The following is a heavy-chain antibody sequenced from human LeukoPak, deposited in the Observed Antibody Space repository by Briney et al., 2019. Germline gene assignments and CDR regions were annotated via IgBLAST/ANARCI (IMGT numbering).Heavy chain of an antibody. Sequence: ASVKVSCKASGGTFSSYAISWVRQAPGQGLEWMGGIIPIFGTANYAQKFQGRVTITADESTSTAYMELSSLRSEDTAVYYCALVATDGNYFDYWGQETLVTVSS. V-gene: IGHV1-69*13. CDR3: ALVATDGNYFDY. D-gene: IGHD5-12*01. CDR1: GGTFSSYA. J-gene: IGHJ4*02. CDR2: IIPIFGTA.